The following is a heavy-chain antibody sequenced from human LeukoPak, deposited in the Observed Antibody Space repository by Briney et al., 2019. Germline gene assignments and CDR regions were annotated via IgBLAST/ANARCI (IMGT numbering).Heavy chain of an antibody. CDR3: ASGLIRDGYKLIY. CDR1: GYTFTSYD. J-gene: IGHJ4*02. Sequence: ASVKVSCKASGYTFTSYDINWVRQATGQGLEWMGWMNPNSGNTGYAQKFQGSVTITRNTSISTAYMELSSLRSEDTAVYYCASGLIRDGYKLIYWGQGTLVTVSS. CDR2: MNPNSGNT. D-gene: IGHD5-24*01. V-gene: IGHV1-8*03.